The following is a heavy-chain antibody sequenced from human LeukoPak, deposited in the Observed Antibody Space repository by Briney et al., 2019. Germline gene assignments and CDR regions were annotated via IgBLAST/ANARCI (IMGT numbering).Heavy chain of an antibody. CDR2: ISYDGSNK. Sequence: QSGGSLRLSCAASGFTFSSYAMHWVRQAPGKGLEWVAVISYDGSNKYYADSVKGRFTISRDNSKNTLYLQMNSLRAEDTAVYYCAREFYGDSIFDYWGQGTLVTVSS. V-gene: IGHV3-30*04. D-gene: IGHD4-17*01. J-gene: IGHJ4*02. CDR3: AREFYGDSIFDY. CDR1: GFTFSSYA.